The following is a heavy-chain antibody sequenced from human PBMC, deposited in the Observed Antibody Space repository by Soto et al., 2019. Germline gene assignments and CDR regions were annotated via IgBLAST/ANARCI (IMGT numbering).Heavy chain of an antibody. V-gene: IGHV4-59*01. Sequence: ETLSLTCTVSGGSISSYYWSWIRQPPGKGLEWIGYIYYSGSTNYNPSLKSRVTISVDTSKNQFSLKLSSVTAADTAVYYCARENYDFWSGYYMGTGFDYWGQGTLVTVSS. CDR3: ARENYDFWSGYYMGTGFDY. D-gene: IGHD3-3*01. CDR1: GGSISSYY. J-gene: IGHJ4*02. CDR2: IYYSGST.